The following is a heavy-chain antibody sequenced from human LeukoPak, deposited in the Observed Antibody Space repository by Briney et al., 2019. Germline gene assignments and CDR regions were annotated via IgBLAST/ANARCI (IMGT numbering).Heavy chain of an antibody. CDR1: GYTFTNFD. Sequence: ASVKVSCKASGYTFTNFDINWVRQAPGQGLEWMGWINPVSGNAGSAQKFQGRVTLTRDTSISTAYMELSSLRSEDTAVYYCARGWSYRRFDYWGQGTLVTVSS. V-gene: IGHV1-8*01. CDR2: INPVSGNA. J-gene: IGHJ4*02. D-gene: IGHD2-15*01. CDR3: ARGWSYRRFDY.